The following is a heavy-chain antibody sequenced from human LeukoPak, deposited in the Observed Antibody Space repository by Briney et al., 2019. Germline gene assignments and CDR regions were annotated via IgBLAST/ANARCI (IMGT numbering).Heavy chain of an antibody. CDR3: ARGGGLDV. CDR1: GFTFSSYW. V-gene: IGHV3-7*03. J-gene: IGHJ6*02. CDR2: INHDGNVN. Sequence: PGGSLRLSYAASGFTFSSYWMNWARRAPGKGLEWVASINHDGNVNYYMDSVKGRFTISRDNAKNSLYLQMSNLRAEDTAVYFCARGGGLDVWGQGATVTVSS. D-gene: IGHD3-16*01.